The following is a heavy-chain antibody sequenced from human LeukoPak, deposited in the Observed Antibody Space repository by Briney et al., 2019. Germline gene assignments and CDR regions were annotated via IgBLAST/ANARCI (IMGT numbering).Heavy chain of an antibody. V-gene: IGHV4-39*01. J-gene: IGHJ3*02. CDR2: IYYSGST. Sequence: SETLSLTCTVSGGSISSSSYYWGWIRQPPGKGLEWIGSIYYSGSTYYNPSLKSRVTISVDTSKSQFSLKLSSVTAADTAVYYCARVVASNYVYAFDIWGQGTMVTVSS. CDR3: ARVVASNYVYAFDI. D-gene: IGHD4-11*01. CDR1: GGSISSSSYY.